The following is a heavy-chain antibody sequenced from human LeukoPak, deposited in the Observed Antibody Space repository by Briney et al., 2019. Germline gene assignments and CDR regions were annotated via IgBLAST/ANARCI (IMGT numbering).Heavy chain of an antibody. CDR3: VRQRQHCDGGSCFPPDC. Sequence: SETLSLTCTVSGASISSTSDYWGWIRQPPGKGLEWIGTIYYSGRAYHNPSLRSRLTISVDTSKNQFSLKLNSVTATDTAIYYCVRQRQHCDGGSCFPPDCWGQGTLVTVSS. CDR1: GASISSTSDY. CDR2: IYYSGRA. V-gene: IGHV4-39*01. J-gene: IGHJ4*02. D-gene: IGHD2-15*01.